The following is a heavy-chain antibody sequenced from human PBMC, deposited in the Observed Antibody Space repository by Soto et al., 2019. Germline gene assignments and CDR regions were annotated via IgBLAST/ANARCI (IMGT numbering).Heavy chain of an antibody. CDR3: AKEYYGDYPDDYYYMDV. D-gene: IGHD4-17*01. J-gene: IGHJ6*03. CDR1: GFTFSSYG. Sequence: QVQLVESGGGVVQPWRSLRLSCAASGFTFSSYGMHWVRQAPGKGLEWVAVISYDGSNKYYADSVKGRFTISRDNSKNTLYLQMNSLRAEDTAVYYCAKEYYGDYPDDYYYMDVWGKGTTVTVSS. V-gene: IGHV3-30*18. CDR2: ISYDGSNK.